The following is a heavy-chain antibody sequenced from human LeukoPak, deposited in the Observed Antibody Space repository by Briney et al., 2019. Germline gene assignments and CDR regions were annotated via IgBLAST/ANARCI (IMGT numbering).Heavy chain of an antibody. V-gene: IGHV4-59*11. CDR1: GGSISSHY. Sequence: SETLSLTCTVSGGSISSHYWSWIRQPPGKALEWIGYAHYSGSTKYNPSLKSRVTISIDTSKNQFSLKLSPVTAADTAVYHCARGFCRSTTCYVRPDYWGQGTLVTVSS. CDR2: AHYSGST. J-gene: IGHJ4*02. D-gene: IGHD2-2*01. CDR3: ARGFCRSTTCYVRPDY.